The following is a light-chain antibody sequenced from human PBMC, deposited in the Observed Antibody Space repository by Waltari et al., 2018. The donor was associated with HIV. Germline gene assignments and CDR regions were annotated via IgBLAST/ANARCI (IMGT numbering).Light chain of an antibody. J-gene: IGLJ3*02. CDR1: TGAVTSDHY. CDR2: DTS. Sequence: QAVVTQEPSLTVSPGGTVTLTCGSSTGAVTSDHYPYWFQQKPGQAPRPLIYDTSDQHSWTPARFSGALLGGKAALTLSGAQPEDEAEYYCLLSYNGARNWVFGGGTKLTVL. CDR3: LLSYNGARNWV. V-gene: IGLV7-46*01.